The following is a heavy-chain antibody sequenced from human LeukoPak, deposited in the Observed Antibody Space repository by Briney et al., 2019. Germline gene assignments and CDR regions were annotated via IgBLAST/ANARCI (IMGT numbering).Heavy chain of an antibody. CDR2: INPNSGDT. CDR1: GYTSTGYY. Sequence: SVKVSCKASGYTSTGYYMHWVRQAPGQGLEWMGWINPNSGDTKYAQKFQGRVTMTRDTSISTAYMELSRLRSDDTAVYYCATQRGSYRWGTDFDYWGQGTLVTVSS. J-gene: IGHJ4*02. V-gene: IGHV1-2*02. D-gene: IGHD3-16*01. CDR3: ATQRGSYRWGTDFDY.